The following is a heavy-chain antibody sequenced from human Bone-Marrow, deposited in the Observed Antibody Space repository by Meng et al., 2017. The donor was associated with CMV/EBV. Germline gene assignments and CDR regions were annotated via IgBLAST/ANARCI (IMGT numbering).Heavy chain of an antibody. CDR3: ARVSYDFWSGYYLYYYYGMDV. J-gene: IGHJ6*02. Sequence: GESLKISCAASGFTFSSYWMSWVRQAPGKGLEWVANIKQDGSEKYYVDSVKGRFTISRDNAKNSLYLQMNSLRAEDTAVYYCARVSYDFWSGYYLYYYYGMDVWGQGTTVTVYS. V-gene: IGHV3-7*01. CDR2: IKQDGSEK. CDR1: GFTFSSYW. D-gene: IGHD3-3*01.